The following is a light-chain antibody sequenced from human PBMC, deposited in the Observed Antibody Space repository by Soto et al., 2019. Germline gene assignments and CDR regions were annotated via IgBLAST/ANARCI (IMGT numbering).Light chain of an antibody. CDR1: QSVSSN. J-gene: IGKJ1*01. CDR2: GAS. Sequence: EIVMTQSPATLSVSPGERATLSCRASQSVSSNLAWYQQKPGQAPRLLIYGASTRATGIPARFSGTGSGTDFTLNISSLKSEDFAVYYCNHYNSWPRTFGQGTKVEIK. V-gene: IGKV3-15*01. CDR3: NHYNSWPRT.